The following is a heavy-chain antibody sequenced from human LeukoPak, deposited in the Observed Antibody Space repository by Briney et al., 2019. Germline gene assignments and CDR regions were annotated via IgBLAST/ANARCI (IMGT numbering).Heavy chain of an antibody. V-gene: IGHV4-59*01. CDR1: GGSISSYY. D-gene: IGHD6-19*01. CDR2: IYYSGST. Sequence: SETLSLTCTVSGGSISSYYWSWIRQPPGKGLEWIGYIYYSGSTNYNPSLKSRVTISVDTSKNQFSLKLSSVTAADTAVYYCASQELEVAGMGYWGQGTLVTVSS. J-gene: IGHJ4*02. CDR3: ASQELEVAGMGY.